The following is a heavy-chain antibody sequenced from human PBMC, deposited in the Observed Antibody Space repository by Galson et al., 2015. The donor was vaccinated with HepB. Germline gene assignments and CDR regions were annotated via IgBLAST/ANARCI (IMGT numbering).Heavy chain of an antibody. Sequence: SLRLSCAASGFNFNNYGMHWFRQAPGKGLEWVAVISYEGSKKHYADSVNGRFTISRDFSKNTLYLQMDSLRPEDTAVYFCAKAAEVLWVGGFRRHRFDYWGRGTLVTVYS. D-gene: IGHD3-10*01. J-gene: IGHJ4*01. CDR3: AKAAEVLWVGGFRRHRFDY. V-gene: IGHV3-30*18. CDR2: ISYEGSKK. CDR1: GFNFNNYG.